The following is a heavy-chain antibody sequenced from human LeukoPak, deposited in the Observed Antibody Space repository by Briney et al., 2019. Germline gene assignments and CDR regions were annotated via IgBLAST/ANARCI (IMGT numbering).Heavy chain of an antibody. CDR1: GGSISSSSYF. CDR2: TYYGGST. J-gene: IGHJ4*02. D-gene: IGHD3-16*01. CDR3: ARLITAFQAFDS. V-gene: IGHV4-39*01. Sequence: PSETLSLTCTVSGGSISSSSYFWAWIRQPPGTGLEWIGSTYYGGSTYYNPSLNSRVTISVDTSKNQFSLNLSSVTAADTAVYYCARLITAFQAFDSWGQGTLVTVSS.